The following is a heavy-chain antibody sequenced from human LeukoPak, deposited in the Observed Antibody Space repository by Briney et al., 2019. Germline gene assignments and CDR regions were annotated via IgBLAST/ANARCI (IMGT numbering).Heavy chain of an antibody. CDR3: ARDHSSGWYSDYFDY. Sequence: GGSLRLSCAASGFTFSSYAMSFLRRAPGKGLEWVSAISDDFGTYHADSVKGRFTISRDNSRNTLYLQMTSLRAEDTAVYYCARDHSSGWYSDYFDYWGQGTLVTVSS. J-gene: IGHJ4*02. D-gene: IGHD6-19*01. V-gene: IGHV3-23*01. CDR2: ISDDFGT. CDR1: GFTFSSYA.